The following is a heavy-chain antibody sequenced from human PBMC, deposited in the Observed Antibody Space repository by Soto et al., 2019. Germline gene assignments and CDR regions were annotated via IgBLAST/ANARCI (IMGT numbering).Heavy chain of an antibody. D-gene: IGHD6-6*01. CDR2: IYPGDSDT. V-gene: IGHV5-51*01. CDR3: ARYTDIEARPGYFDY. CDR1: GYSFTSYW. J-gene: IGHJ4*02. Sequence: PGESLKISCKGSGYSFTSYWIGWVRQMPGKGLEWMGIIYPGDSDTRYSPSFQGQVTISADKSISTAYLQWSSLKASDTAMYYCARYTDIEARPGYFDYWGQGTLVTVSS.